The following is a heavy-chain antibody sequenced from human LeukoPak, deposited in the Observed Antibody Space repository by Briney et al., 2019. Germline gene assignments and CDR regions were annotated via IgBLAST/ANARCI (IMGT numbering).Heavy chain of an antibody. D-gene: IGHD4-17*01. Sequence: GSLRLSCPASGSTFISYEMNWVRPAPGKGLEWVSYISSSGSTIYYSDSVKGRFTISRDNAKNSLYLQVNSLRDEDTAVYYCARDYDYGFDYGGQGTLVTVSS. CDR1: GSTFISYE. CDR2: ISSSGSTI. CDR3: ARDYDYGFDY. J-gene: IGHJ4*02. V-gene: IGHV3-48*03.